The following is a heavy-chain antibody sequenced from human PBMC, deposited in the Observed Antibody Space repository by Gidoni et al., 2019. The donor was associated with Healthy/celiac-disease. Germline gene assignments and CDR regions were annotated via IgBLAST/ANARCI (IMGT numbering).Heavy chain of an antibody. J-gene: IGHJ5*02. Sequence: QVQLVQSGAEVKKPGASVKVSCKASGYTFTSYYMHWVRQAPGQGLEWMGIISPSGGSTSYAQKFQGRVTMTRDTSTSTVYMELSSLRSEDTAVYYCARDPLGYCSSTSCNNWFDPWGQGTLVTVSS. CDR2: ISPSGGST. D-gene: IGHD2-2*01. CDR3: ARDPLGYCSSTSCNNWFDP. CDR1: GYTFTSYY. V-gene: IGHV1-46*01.